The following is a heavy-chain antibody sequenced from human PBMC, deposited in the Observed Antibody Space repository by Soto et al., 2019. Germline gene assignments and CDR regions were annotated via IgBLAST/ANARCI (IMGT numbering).Heavy chain of an antibody. CDR2: ISSSSSTI. D-gene: IGHD2-15*01. CDR3: AREGGRLNWFDP. Sequence: GGSLRLSCAASGFTFRSYWMQWVRQAPGKGLVWVSWISSSSSTIYYADSVKGRFTISRDNAKNSLYLQMNSLRDEDTAVYYCAREGGRLNWFDPWGQGTLVTVSS. V-gene: IGHV3-48*02. J-gene: IGHJ5*02. CDR1: GFTFRSYW.